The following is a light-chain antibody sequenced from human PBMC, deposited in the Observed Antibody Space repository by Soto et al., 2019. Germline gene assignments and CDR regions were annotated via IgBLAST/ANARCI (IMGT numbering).Light chain of an antibody. J-gene: IGLJ1*01. CDR2: SNN. Sequence: QSALTQPPSVSGAPGQRVTISCTGSSSNIGAGHAVHWYQQLPGTAPKLLIHSNNNRPSGVPDRFSGSKSGTSASLAIAGLQADAEADYYFNSYSTSSTYVFGTGTKLTVL. CDR3: NSYSTSSTYV. CDR1: SSNIGAGHA. V-gene: IGLV1-40*01.